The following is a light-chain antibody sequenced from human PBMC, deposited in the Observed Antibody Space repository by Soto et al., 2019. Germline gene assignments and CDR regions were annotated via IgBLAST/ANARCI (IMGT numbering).Light chain of an antibody. CDR2: GAT. V-gene: IGKV3-20*01. CDR3: QHYTNSPRT. CDR1: QSVNSIY. J-gene: IGKJ1*01. Sequence: EIVLTQSPGILSVSPGERASLSCRASQSVNSIYLAWYQQKPGQAPRLLIYGATSRATGIAGRFSGSGSGTDFTLTISRLQSEDFAVYYCQHYTNSPRTFGQGTKVDIK.